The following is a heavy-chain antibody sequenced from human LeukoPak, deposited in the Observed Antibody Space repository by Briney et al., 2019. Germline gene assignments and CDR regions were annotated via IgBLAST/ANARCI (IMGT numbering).Heavy chain of an antibody. D-gene: IGHD4-17*01. CDR3: ARLSSHYGDYKVDP. Sequence: ASVKVSCKASGYTFTSYGINWVRQAPGQGLEWMGWMNPHSGKTGYAQNFQGRVTMTRDTSISTAYMELSSLRSEDTAVYYCARLSSHYGDYKVDPWGQGTLVTVSS. J-gene: IGHJ5*02. CDR1: GYTFTSYG. V-gene: IGHV1-8*02. CDR2: MNPHSGKT.